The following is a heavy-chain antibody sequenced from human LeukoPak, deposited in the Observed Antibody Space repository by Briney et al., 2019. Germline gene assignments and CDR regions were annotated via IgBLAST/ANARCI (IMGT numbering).Heavy chain of an antibody. CDR3: AKGPIVATIFDY. D-gene: IGHD5-12*01. Sequence: PGGSLRLSCAASGFTFSSYAMSWVRQAPGKGLEWVSAISGSGGSTYYADSVEGRFTISRDNSKNTLYLQMNSLRAEDTAVYYCAKGPIVATIFDYWGQGTLVTVSS. CDR2: ISGSGGST. J-gene: IGHJ4*02. CDR1: GFTFSSYA. V-gene: IGHV3-23*01.